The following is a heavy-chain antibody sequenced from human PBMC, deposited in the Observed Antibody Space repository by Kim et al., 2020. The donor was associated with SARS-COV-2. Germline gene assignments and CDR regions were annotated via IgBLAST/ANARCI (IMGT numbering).Heavy chain of an antibody. CDR1: GYTFTSYG. CDR3: ARDQKDAVAGTYGENDAFDI. Sequence: ASVKVSCKASGYTFTSYGISWVRQAPGQGLEWMGWISAYNGNTNYAQKLQGRVTMTTDTSTSTAYMELRSLRSDDTAVYYCARDQKDAVAGTYGENDAFDIWGQGTMVTVSS. V-gene: IGHV1-18*01. CDR2: ISAYNGNT. J-gene: IGHJ3*02. D-gene: IGHD6-19*01.